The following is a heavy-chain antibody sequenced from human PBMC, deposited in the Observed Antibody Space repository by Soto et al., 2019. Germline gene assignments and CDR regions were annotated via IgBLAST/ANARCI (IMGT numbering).Heavy chain of an antibody. CDR2: IYYSGST. V-gene: IGHV4-59*12. CDR3: ARAIGWFGELLGGYYFDY. CDR1: GGSISSYY. D-gene: IGHD3-10*01. J-gene: IGHJ4*02. Sequence: SETLSLTCTVSGGSISSYYWSWIRQPPGKGLEWIGYIYYSGSTNYNPSLKSRVTISVDRSKNQFSLKLSSVTAADTAVYYCARAIGWFGELLGGYYFDYWGQGTLVTVSS.